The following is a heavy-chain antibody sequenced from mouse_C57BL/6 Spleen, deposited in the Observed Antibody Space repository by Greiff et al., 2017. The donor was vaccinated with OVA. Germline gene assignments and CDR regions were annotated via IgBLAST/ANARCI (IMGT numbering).Heavy chain of an antibody. CDR2: IDPSDSET. Sequence: VQLQQPGAELVRPGSSVKLSCKASGYTFTSYWMHWVKQRPIQGLEWIGNIDPSDSETHYNQKFKDKATLTVDKSSSTAYMQLSSLTSEDSAVYYCARGRGTAQAGFDYWGQGTTLTVSS. J-gene: IGHJ2*01. CDR3: ARGRGTAQAGFDY. CDR1: GYTFTSYW. D-gene: IGHD3-2*02. V-gene: IGHV1-52*01.